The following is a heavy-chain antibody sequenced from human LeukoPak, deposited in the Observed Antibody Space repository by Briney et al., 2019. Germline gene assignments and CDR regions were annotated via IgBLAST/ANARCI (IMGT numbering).Heavy chain of an antibody. D-gene: IGHD6-13*01. Sequence: PSETLSLTXAVYGGSFSGYYWSWIRQPPGKGLEWIGEINHSGSTNYNPSLKSRVTISVDTSKNQFSLKLSSVTAADTAVYYCAREGSSNPKLGTSSYNWFDPWGQGTLVTVSS. CDR1: GGSFSGYY. J-gene: IGHJ5*02. V-gene: IGHV4-34*01. CDR3: AREGSSNPKLGTSSYNWFDP. CDR2: INHSGST.